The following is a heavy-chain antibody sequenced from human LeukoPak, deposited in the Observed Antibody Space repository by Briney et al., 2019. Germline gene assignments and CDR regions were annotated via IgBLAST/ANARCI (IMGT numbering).Heavy chain of an antibody. D-gene: IGHD3-10*01. CDR2: MNPNSGNT. CDR1: GYTFSSYD. Sequence: ASVKVSCKASGYTFSSYDINWVRQATGQGLEWMGWMNPNSGNTGYAQKFQGRVTMTRNTSISTAYMELSSLRSEDTAVYYCARVSYYGSGSYYLYYYYYYMDVWGKGTRSPSP. V-gene: IGHV1-8*01. J-gene: IGHJ6*03. CDR3: ARVSYYGSGSYYLYYYYYYMDV.